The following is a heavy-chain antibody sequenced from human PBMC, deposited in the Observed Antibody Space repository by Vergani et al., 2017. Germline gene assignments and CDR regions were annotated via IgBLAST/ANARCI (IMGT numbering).Heavy chain of an antibody. V-gene: IGHV3-9*01. D-gene: IGHD4-23*01. CDR3: AKDTTVVTPLGGDAFDI. J-gene: IGHJ3*02. CDR2: ISWNSGSI. Sequence: EVQLVESGGGLVQPGRSLRLSCAASGFTFDDYAMHWVRQAPGKGLEWVSGISWNSGSIGYADSVKGRFTISRDNAKNSLYLQMNSLRAEDTALYYCAKDTTVVTPLGGDAFDIWGQGTTVTVSS. CDR1: GFTFDDYA.